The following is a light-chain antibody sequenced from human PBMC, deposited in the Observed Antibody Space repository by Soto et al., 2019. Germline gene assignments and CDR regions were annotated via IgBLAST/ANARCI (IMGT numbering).Light chain of an antibody. Sequence: IQLTQSPSSLSASVGDRVTITCRASQGISSYLAWYQQKPGKAPKVLIYAASTLHSGVPSRFSGSGSGTEFTLTISSLQPEDFATYYCQQLNSLPLTFGGGTKVEIK. V-gene: IGKV1-9*01. J-gene: IGKJ4*01. CDR2: AAS. CDR1: QGISSY. CDR3: QQLNSLPLT.